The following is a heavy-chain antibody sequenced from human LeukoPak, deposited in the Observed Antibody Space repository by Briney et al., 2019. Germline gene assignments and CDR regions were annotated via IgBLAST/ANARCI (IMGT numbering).Heavy chain of an antibody. CDR3: TTERLLWFGESEFPFDY. Sequence: GGSLRLSCAASGFTFSNAWMSWVRQAPGKGLEWVGRIKSKTDGGTTDYAAPVKGRFTISRDDSKNTLYLQMNSLKTEDTAVYYCTTERLLWFGESEFPFDYWGQGTLVTVSS. CDR1: GFTFSNAW. CDR2: IKSKTDGGTT. J-gene: IGHJ4*02. D-gene: IGHD3-10*01. V-gene: IGHV3-15*01.